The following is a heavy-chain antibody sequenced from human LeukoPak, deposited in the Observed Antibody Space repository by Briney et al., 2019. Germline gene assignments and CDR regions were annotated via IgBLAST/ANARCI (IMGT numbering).Heavy chain of an antibody. Sequence: GGSLRLSCAASGFTFSSYSMNWVRQAPGKGLEWVSSISSSSSYIYYADSVKGRFTISRDNAKNLLYLQMNSLRAEDTAVYYRARTGYCSGGSCRLSYWGQGTLVTVSS. CDR1: GFTFSSYS. J-gene: IGHJ4*02. CDR2: ISSSSSYI. D-gene: IGHD2-15*01. V-gene: IGHV3-21*01. CDR3: ARTGYCSGGSCRLSY.